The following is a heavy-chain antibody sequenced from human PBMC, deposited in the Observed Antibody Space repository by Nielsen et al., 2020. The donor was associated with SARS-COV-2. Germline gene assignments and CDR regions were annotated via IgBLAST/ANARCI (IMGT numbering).Heavy chain of an antibody. CDR1: GFTFSSYW. J-gene: IGHJ5*02. Sequence: SCAASGFTFSSYWMSWVRQAPGKGLEWVANIKQDGSEKYYVDSVKGRFTISRDNAKNSLYLQMNSLRAEDTAVYYCARDDDGWGYCSGGSCPNWFDPWGQGTLVTVSS. CDR2: IKQDGSEK. CDR3: ARDDDGWGYCSGGSCPNWFDP. D-gene: IGHD2-15*01. V-gene: IGHV3-7*01.